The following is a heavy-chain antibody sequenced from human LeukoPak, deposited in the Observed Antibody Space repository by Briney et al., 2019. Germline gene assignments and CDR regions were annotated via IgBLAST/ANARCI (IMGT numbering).Heavy chain of an antibody. CDR3: ARHEDYYYMDV. Sequence: PSETLSLTCTVSGGSISSYYWSWIRQAPGKGLEWVGYIYNSGSTNYNPSLKSRLTISVDTSKNQFSLKLSSVTAADTAVYYCARHEDYYYMDVWGKGTTVTVSS. CDR1: GGSISSYY. J-gene: IGHJ6*03. CDR2: IYNSGST. V-gene: IGHV4-59*08.